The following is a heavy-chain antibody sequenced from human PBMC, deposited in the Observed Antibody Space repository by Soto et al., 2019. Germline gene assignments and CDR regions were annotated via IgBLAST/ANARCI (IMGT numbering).Heavy chain of an antibody. CDR3: ARGHYDFWSGQPLLDGMDV. V-gene: IGHV1-69*06. J-gene: IGHJ6*02. Sequence: SVKVSCKASGGTFSSYAISWVRQAPGQGLEWMGGIIPIFGTANYAQKFQGRVTITADKSTSTAYMELSSLRSEDTAVYYCARGHYDFWSGQPLLDGMDVWGQGTTVTVSS. CDR2: IIPIFGTA. CDR1: GGTFSSYA. D-gene: IGHD3-3*01.